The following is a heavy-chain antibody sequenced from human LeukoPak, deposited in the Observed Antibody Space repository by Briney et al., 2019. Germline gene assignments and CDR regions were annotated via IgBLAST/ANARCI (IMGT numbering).Heavy chain of an antibody. D-gene: IGHD2-2*01. CDR3: ARQAEWYCSSTSCYAFDY. J-gene: IGHJ4*02. Sequence: SETLSLTCTVSGGSISSRGYYWGWIRQPPGKGLEWIGSIYYSGSTYYNPSLRSRVTISVDTSKNQFSLKLSSVTAADTAVYYCARQAEWYCSSTSCYAFDYWGQGTLVTVSS. CDR2: IYYSGST. CDR1: GGSISSRGYY. V-gene: IGHV4-39*01.